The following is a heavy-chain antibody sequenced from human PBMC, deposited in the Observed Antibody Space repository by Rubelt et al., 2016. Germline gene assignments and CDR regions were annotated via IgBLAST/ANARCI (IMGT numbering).Heavy chain of an antibody. J-gene: IGHJ3*02. CDR1: GGTFSSYA. CDR2: IIPIFGTA. D-gene: IGHD3-22*01. V-gene: IGHV1-69*06. Sequence: QVQLVQSGAEVKKPGSSVKVSCKASGGTFSSYAISWVRQAPGPGLEWMGGIIPIFGTANYAQKFQGRVTMTADKSTSTAYMELSSLRSEDTAVYYCARDLVGVVITTHDAFDIWGQGTMVTVSS. CDR3: ARDLVGVVITTHDAFDI.